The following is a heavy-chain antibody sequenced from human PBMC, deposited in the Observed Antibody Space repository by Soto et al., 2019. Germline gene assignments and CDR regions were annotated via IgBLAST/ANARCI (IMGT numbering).Heavy chain of an antibody. CDR1: GFTFSNAW. CDR3: TTEASPGVAAFDI. Sequence: EVQLVESGGGLVKPGGSLRLSCAASGFTFSNAWMSWVRQAPGKGLEWVGRIKGKTDGGTTDYAAPVEGRFTISGDDSRNTLYLQMNSLKAEDTAVYYCTTEASPGVAAFDIWGQGTMVTVSS. D-gene: IGHD2-21*01. J-gene: IGHJ3*02. V-gene: IGHV3-15*01. CDR2: IKGKTDGGTT.